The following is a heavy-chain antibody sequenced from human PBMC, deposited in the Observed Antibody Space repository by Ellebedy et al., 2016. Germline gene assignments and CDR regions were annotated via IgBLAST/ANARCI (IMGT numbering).Heavy chain of an antibody. Sequence: GGFLRLSCDGSGFTFGNSWMTWVRQTPGKGLAWVASINQDGSQKDYEDSVRGRFSISRDNAKGLMYLQITRLGVEDSAVYYCGAGGGWLYDYWGQGTLVTVSS. V-gene: IGHV3-7*01. CDR1: GFTFGNSW. J-gene: IGHJ4*02. CDR3: GAGGGWLYDY. D-gene: IGHD6-19*01. CDR2: INQDGSQK.